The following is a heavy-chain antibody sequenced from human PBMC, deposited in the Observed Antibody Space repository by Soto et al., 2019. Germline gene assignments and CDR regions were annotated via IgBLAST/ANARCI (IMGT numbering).Heavy chain of an antibody. Sequence: QVQLVESGGGLVKPGGSLRLSCAASGFYLSDSYMSWIRQAPGKGLEWISSISSSGSAIYFADSVRGRFTISRDYAENSVYLQRHSLRAEDTAVYYCARIFSRSDPLYYLDYWGQGPLVTVSS. D-gene: IGHD2-8*01. CDR1: GFYLSDSY. V-gene: IGHV3-11*04. CDR2: ISSSGSAI. CDR3: ARIFSRSDPLYYLDY. J-gene: IGHJ4*02.